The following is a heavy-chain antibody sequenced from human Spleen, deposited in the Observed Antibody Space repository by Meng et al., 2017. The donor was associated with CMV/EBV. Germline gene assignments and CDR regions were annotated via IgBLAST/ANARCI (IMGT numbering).Heavy chain of an antibody. CDR2: ISSSSSYI. Sequence: GESLKIFRAASGFTFSSYSMNWVRQAPGKGLEWVSSISSSSSYIYYADSVKGRFTISRDNAKNSLYLQMNSLRAEDTAVYYCAREDSSSWYPWGQGTLVTVSS. CDR3: AREDSSSWYP. J-gene: IGHJ5*02. V-gene: IGHV3-21*01. D-gene: IGHD6-13*01. CDR1: GFTFSSYS.